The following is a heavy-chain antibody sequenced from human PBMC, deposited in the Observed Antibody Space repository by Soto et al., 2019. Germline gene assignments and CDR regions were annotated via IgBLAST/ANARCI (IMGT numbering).Heavy chain of an antibody. Sequence: PGGSLRLSCAASGFRFSRAWMTWVRQAPGKGLEWVGRTRSISDGGATDYATPVEGRFTISRDDSQNKVFLQLNGLKPEDTGVYYCTXDTLPFSTTMTTTGGAYWGKGTLVTVSS. V-gene: IGHV3-15*01. D-gene: IGHD1-1*01. CDR1: GFRFSRAW. CDR3: TXDTLPFSTTMTTTGGAY. J-gene: IGHJ4*02. CDR2: TRSISDGGAT.